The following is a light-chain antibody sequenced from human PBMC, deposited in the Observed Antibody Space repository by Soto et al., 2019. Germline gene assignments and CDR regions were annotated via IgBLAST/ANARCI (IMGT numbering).Light chain of an antibody. V-gene: IGKV1-12*01. CDR2: AAS. J-gene: IGKJ4*01. CDR3: QQYESYSPLT. CDR1: QGVSNW. Sequence: DIQMTQSPSSVSASVGDRVTITCRASQGVSNWLAWYQQKPGKAPKLLIYAASTLRSGVPSRFRGSGSGTEFTLTIAGLQPEDFATYYCQQYESYSPLTFGGGTKVEIK.